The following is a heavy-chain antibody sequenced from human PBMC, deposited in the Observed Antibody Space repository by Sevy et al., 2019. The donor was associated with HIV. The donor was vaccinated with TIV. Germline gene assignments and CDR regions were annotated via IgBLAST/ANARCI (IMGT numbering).Heavy chain of an antibody. Sequence: GGSLRLSCAAAGFTFSRYGMHWARQAPGKGLEWVAVISSDGSDKEYAESVKGRFTVSRDNSKNTLYLQMNSLRVEDTAVYYCARDRSSSWINYYFDYWGQGTLVTVSS. D-gene: IGHD2-2*01. CDR3: ARDRSSSWINYYFDY. CDR2: ISSDGSDK. J-gene: IGHJ4*02. CDR1: GFTFSRYG. V-gene: IGHV3-30*03.